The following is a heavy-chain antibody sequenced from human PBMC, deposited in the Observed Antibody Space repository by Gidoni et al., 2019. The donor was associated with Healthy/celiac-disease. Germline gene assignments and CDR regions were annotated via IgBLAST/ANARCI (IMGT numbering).Heavy chain of an antibody. CDR1: GGSFRCYY. D-gene: IGHD2-21*02. V-gene: IGHV4-34*01. CDR3: ARGRTVVTPSYFDY. J-gene: IGHJ4*02. Sequence: QVQLQQWGAGLLKPSETLSLPCAVYGGSFRCYYWSWIRQPPGKGLEWIGEINPSGSTNYNPSLKSRVTISVDTSKNQFSLKLSSVTAADTAVYYCARGRTVVTPSYFDYWGQGTLVTVSS. CDR2: INPSGST.